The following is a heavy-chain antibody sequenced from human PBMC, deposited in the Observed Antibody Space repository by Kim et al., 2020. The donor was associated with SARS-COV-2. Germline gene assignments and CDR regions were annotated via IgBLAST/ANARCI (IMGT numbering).Heavy chain of an antibody. CDR3: ANLGDTRYYYYGMDV. V-gene: IGHV3-23*01. D-gene: IGHD4-17*01. CDR1: GFTFSSYA. Sequence: GGSLRLSCAASGFTFSSYAMSWVRQAPGKGLEWVSAISGSGGSTYYADSVKGRFTISRDNSKNTLYLQMNSLRAEDTAVYYCANLGDTRYYYYGMDVWGQGTTVTVSS. CDR2: ISGSGGST. J-gene: IGHJ6*02.